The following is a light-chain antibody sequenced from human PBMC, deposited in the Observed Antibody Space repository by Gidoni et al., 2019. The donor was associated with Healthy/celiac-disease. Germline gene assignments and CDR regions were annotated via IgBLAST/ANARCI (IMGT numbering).Light chain of an antibody. CDR2: WAS. J-gene: IGKJ3*01. V-gene: IGKV4-1*01. Sequence: DIVMTQSPDCLAVSLGERATINCKSSQSVLYSSNNKNYLAWYQQKPGQPPKLLIYWASTRESGVPDRFSGSGSGTDFTLTISSLQAEDVAVYYCQQYYSTFTFGPXTKVDIK. CDR1: QSVLYSSNNKNY. CDR3: QQYYSTFT.